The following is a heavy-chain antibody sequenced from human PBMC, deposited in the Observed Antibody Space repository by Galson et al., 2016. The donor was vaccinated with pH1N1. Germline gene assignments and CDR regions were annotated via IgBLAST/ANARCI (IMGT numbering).Heavy chain of an antibody. J-gene: IGHJ4*02. CDR1: GYSLTNYW. V-gene: IGHV5-51*01. D-gene: IGHD3-9*01. Sequence: QSGAEVKKPGESLKISCEGFGYSLTNYWIVWVRQMPGQGLEWMGIIYLSDSHTTYSPSFQGQVTISADKSISTAYLERSSRKASDTATYYCASTRPQFRYFDWQKPHSFDYWGQGTLVTVSS. CDR2: IYLSDSHT. CDR3: ASTRPQFRYFDWQKPHSFDY.